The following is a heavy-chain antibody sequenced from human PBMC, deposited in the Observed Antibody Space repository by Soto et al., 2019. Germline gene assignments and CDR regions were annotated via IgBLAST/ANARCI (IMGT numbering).Heavy chain of an antibody. J-gene: IGHJ4*02. CDR3: ARDSVLRSRWLGPDSTTEFYFDY. CDR2: INPSGGST. Sequence: EASVKVSCKASGYTFTSYYMHWVRQAPGQGLEWMGIINPSGGSTSYAQKFQGRVTMTRDTSTSTVYMELSSLRSEDTAVYYCARDSVLRSRWLGPDSTTEFYFDYWGQGTLVTVSS. D-gene: IGHD3-22*01. CDR1: GYTFTSYY. V-gene: IGHV1-46*01.